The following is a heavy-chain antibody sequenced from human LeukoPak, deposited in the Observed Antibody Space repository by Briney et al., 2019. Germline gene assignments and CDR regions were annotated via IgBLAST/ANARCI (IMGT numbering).Heavy chain of an antibody. CDR1: GFTFSSYA. CDR3: ARGVIVVEEGYYFDY. D-gene: IGHD2-15*01. J-gene: IGHJ4*02. Sequence: PGRSLRLSCAASGFTFSSYAMHWVRQAPGKGLEWVAVISYDGSNKYYADSVKGRFTISRDNSKNTLYLQMNSLRAEDTAVYYCARGVIVVEEGYYFDYWGQGTLVTVSS. CDR2: ISYDGSNK. V-gene: IGHV3-30-3*01.